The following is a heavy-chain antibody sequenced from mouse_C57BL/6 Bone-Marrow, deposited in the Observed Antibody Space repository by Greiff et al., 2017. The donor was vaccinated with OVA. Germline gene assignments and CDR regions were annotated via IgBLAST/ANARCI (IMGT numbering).Heavy chain of an antibody. Sequence: EVQLQQSGPELVKPGASVKISCKASGYTFTDYYMNWVKQSHGKSLEWIGDINPNNGGTSYNQKFKGKATLTVDKSSSTAYMELRSLTSEDSAVYYCARITRRYFDVWGTGTTVTVSS. D-gene: IGHD1-1*01. CDR2: INPNNGGT. V-gene: IGHV1-26*01. CDR3: ARITRRYFDV. CDR1: GYTFTDYY. J-gene: IGHJ1*03.